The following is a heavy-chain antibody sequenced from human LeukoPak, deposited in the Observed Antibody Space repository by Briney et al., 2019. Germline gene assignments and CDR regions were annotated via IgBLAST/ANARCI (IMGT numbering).Heavy chain of an antibody. Sequence: PSETLSLTCTVSGGSISSYYWSWIRQPAGKGLEWIGRIYTSGSTNYNPSLKSRVTMSVDTSKNQFSLKLSSVTAADTAMYYCAREVYYDFWSGMAYFDLWGRGTLVTVSS. J-gene: IGHJ2*01. CDR1: GGSISSYY. CDR3: AREVYYDFWSGMAYFDL. V-gene: IGHV4-4*07. CDR2: IYTSGST. D-gene: IGHD3-3*01.